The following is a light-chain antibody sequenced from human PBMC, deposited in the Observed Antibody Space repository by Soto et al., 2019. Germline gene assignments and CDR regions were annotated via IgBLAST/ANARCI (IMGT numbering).Light chain of an antibody. Sequence: QSVLTQPPSVSAAPGQMVTISCSGGSSNIGNNYVSWYQQLPGTVPKLLIYGNNKRPSGIPDRFSGSKSGTSASLDIAGLQPGDEADYYCGTWDSSLTAGVFGGGTKLTVL. CDR3: GTWDSSLTAGV. CDR1: SSNIGNNY. V-gene: IGLV1-51*02. J-gene: IGLJ2*01. CDR2: GNN.